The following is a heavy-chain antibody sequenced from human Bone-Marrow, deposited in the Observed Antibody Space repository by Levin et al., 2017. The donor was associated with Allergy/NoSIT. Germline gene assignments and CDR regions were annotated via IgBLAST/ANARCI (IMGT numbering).Heavy chain of an antibody. CDR3: AKGDLDY. CDR2: ISYDGSDQ. J-gene: IGHJ4*02. V-gene: IGHV3-30*18. Sequence: GGSLRLSCAASGFTFSTYAMHWVRQAPGKGLAWVAVISYDGSDQYYADSVKGRFTISRDNSKNTLYLQMDSLRAEDTAVYYCAKGDLDYWGQGILVTVSS. CDR1: GFTFSTYA.